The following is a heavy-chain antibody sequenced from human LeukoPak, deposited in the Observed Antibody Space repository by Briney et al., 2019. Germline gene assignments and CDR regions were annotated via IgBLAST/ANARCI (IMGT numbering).Heavy chain of an antibody. Sequence: GGSLRLSCAASGFALSSHWMTWVRQVPGRGPEWVANVNRDGSETYCLDSVKGRFTISKGNAKNSLYLQMNSLRAEDTALYHCARNNGMDVWGQGTTVIVSS. CDR3: ARNNGMDV. V-gene: IGHV3-7*03. CDR1: GFALSSHW. J-gene: IGHJ6*02. CDR2: VNRDGSET.